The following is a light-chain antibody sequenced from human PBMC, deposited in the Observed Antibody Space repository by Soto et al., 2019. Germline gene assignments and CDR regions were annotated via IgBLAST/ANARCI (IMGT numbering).Light chain of an antibody. J-gene: IGKJ1*01. V-gene: IGKV3D-7*01. CDR3: QQYYSLPWT. CDR2: GAS. CDR1: QTVSSSY. Sequence: EIVMTQSPATLSLSPGERATLSCRASQTVSSSYWSWYQQKPGQPPRLLIYGASTRATGIPARFTGSGSGTNFTLTVNSPQPEDFAVYFCQQYYSLPWTFGQGTNVEIK.